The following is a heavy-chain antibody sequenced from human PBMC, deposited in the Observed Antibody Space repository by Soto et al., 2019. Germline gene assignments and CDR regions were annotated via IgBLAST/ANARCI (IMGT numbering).Heavy chain of an antibody. Sequence: PGESLKISCKGSGYSFTSYWIGWVRQMPGKGLEWMGIIYPGDSDTRYSPSFQGQVTISADKSISTAYLQWSSLKASDTAMYYCARGALLWFGELSYYYYYGMDVWGQGTTVTV. J-gene: IGHJ6*02. CDR3: ARGALLWFGELSYYYYYGMDV. V-gene: IGHV5-51*01. D-gene: IGHD3-10*01. CDR2: IYPGDSDT. CDR1: GYSFTSYW.